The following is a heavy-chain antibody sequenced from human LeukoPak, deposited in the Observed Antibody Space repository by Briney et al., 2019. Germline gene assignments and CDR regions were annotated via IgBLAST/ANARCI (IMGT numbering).Heavy chain of an antibody. CDR3: AKDTYYYDSGGYYYFDY. CDR1: GFTFDDYA. V-gene: IGHV3-9*01. D-gene: IGHD3-22*01. CDR2: ISWNSGSI. J-gene: IGHJ4*02. Sequence: PGGSLRLSCAASGFTFDDYAMHWVRQAPGKGLEWVSGISWNSGSIGYADSVKGRFTISRDNARNSLYLQMNSLRAEDTALYYCAKDTYYYDSGGYYYFDYWGQGTLVTVSS.